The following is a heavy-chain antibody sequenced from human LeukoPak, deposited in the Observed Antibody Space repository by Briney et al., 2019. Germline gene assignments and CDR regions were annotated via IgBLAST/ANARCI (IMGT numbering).Heavy chain of an antibody. CDR2: ISGYNGNR. CDR1: GYSFTSYG. D-gene: IGHD3-3*01. J-gene: IGHJ5*02. CDR3: ARGAPYYDFWSGYYDYNWFDP. Sequence: GASVKVSCKAFGYSFTSYGISWVRQAPGQGLVWMGWISGYNGNRKYAQKLQGRVTMTTDTPTSIAYMELRSLRSDDTAVYYCARGAPYYDFWSGYYDYNWFDPWGQGTLVTASS. V-gene: IGHV1-18*01.